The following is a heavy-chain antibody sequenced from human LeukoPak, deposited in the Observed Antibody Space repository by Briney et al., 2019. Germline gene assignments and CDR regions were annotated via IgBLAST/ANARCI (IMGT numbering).Heavy chain of an antibody. CDR3: TRDRGSGSYYIWTPHKFDY. CDR2: VRSKAYGGTT. J-gene: IGHJ4*02. D-gene: IGHD3-10*01. V-gene: IGHV3-49*03. Sequence: PGGSLRLSCTASGFTFGDYAMSWFRQAPGKGLEWVGFVRSKAYGGTTEYAASVKGRFTISRDDSKSIAYLQMNSLKTEDTAVYYCTRDRGSGSYYIWTPHKFDYWGQGTLVTVSS. CDR1: GFTFGDYA.